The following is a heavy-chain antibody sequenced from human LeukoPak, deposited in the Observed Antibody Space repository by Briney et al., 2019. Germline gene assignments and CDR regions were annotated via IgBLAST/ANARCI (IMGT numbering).Heavy chain of an antibody. V-gene: IGHV1-2*02. CDR1: GFTFSNYY. CDR2: INLNSGAT. Sequence: ASVKVSCKASGFTFSNYYLHWVRQAPGQGLEWLGWINLNSGATNYAQKLQGRVTMTTDTSTSTAYMELRSLRSDDTAVYYCARGHFLWGSNRGVDYWGQGTLVTVSS. J-gene: IGHJ4*02. CDR3: ARGHFLWGSNRGVDY. D-gene: IGHD3-16*01.